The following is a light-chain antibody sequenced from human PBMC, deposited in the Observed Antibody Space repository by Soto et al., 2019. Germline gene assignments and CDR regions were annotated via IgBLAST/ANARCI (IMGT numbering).Light chain of an antibody. V-gene: IGLV4-69*01. CDR1: SGHSSSD. CDR2: VNGDGSH. J-gene: IGLJ3*02. CDR3: QTWGAGIQWV. Sequence: QLVLTQSPSASAPLGASVTITCTLSSGHSSSDIAWHQQQPEKVHRYLRKVNGDGSHKKGDGIPDRFSGSSSGAERYLTISGLQSEDEGDYYCQTWGAGIQWVFGGGTQLTVL.